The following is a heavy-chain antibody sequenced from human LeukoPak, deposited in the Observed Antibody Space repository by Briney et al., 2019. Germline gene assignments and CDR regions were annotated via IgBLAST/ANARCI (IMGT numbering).Heavy chain of an antibody. CDR2: IYYSGST. J-gene: IGHJ4*02. CDR3: ASSIYQEQPKFDY. Sequence: SQTLSLTCTVSGGSISRGGHYWSWIRQHPGKGLEWIGYIYYSGSTYYNLSLKSRVTVSGDTSKNQFSLKLSSVTAADTAVYYCASSIYQEQPKFDYWGQGTLVTVSS. V-gene: IGHV4-31*03. CDR1: GGSISRGGHY. D-gene: IGHD6-13*01.